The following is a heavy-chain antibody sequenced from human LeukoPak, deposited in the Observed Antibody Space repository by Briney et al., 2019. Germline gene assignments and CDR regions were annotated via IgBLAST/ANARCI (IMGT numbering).Heavy chain of an antibody. CDR1: GGSISSYY. Sequence: SETLSLTCTVSGGSISSYYWSWIRQPPGKGLEWIGYIYTSGSTNYNPSLKSRVTISVDTSKNQFSLKLSSVTAADTAVYYCARDSTYYYDSGSSGPHYFDNWGQGTLVTVSS. V-gene: IGHV4-4*09. CDR2: IYTSGST. D-gene: IGHD3-10*01. CDR3: ARDSTYYYDSGSSGPHYFDN. J-gene: IGHJ4*02.